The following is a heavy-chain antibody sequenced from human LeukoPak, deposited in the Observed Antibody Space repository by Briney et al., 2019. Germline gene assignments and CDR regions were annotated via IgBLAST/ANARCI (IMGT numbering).Heavy chain of an antibody. CDR1: GYTFTSYY. CDR2: INPSGGST. V-gene: IGHV1-46*01. J-gene: IGHJ4*02. Sequence: ASVKVSCKASGYTFTSYYMHWVRQAPGQGLEWMGIINPSGGSTSYAQKFQGRVTMTTDTSTSTAYMELSSLRYDDTAVYYCARDSGIYGYWGQGTLVTVSS. D-gene: IGHD1-26*01. CDR3: ARDSGIYGY.